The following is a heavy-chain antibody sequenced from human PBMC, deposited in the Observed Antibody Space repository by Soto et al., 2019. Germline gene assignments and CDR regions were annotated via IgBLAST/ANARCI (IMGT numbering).Heavy chain of an antibody. V-gene: IGHV1-18*04. CDR2: ISAYNGNT. D-gene: IGHD5-18*01. Sequence: VASVKVSCKASGYTFTSYCISWVRQAPGQGLEWMGWISAYNGNTNYAQKLQGRVTMTTDTSTSTAYMELRSLRSDGTAVYYCARRGYSYGNGMDVWGQGTTVTVSS. CDR1: GYTFTSYC. J-gene: IGHJ6*02. CDR3: ARRGYSYGNGMDV.